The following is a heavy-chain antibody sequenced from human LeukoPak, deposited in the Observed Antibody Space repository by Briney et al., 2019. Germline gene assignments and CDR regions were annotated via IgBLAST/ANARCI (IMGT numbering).Heavy chain of an antibody. CDR2: IKQDGSEK. J-gene: IGHJ3*02. Sequence: GGSLRLSCAASGFTFSSYWMSWVRQAPGKGLEWVANIKQDGSEKYYVDSVKGRFTISRDNAKNSLYLQMNSLRAEDTAVYYCARPRNYYDSSGYSRLDAFDIWGQGTMVTVSS. D-gene: IGHD3-22*01. CDR1: GFTFSSYW. CDR3: ARPRNYYDSSGYSRLDAFDI. V-gene: IGHV3-7*01.